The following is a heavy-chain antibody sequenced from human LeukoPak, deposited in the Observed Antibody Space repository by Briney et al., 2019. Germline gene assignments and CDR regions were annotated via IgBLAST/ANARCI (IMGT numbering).Heavy chain of an antibody. J-gene: IGHJ4*02. CDR1: GFTFSSYS. CDR2: ISSSSSYI. D-gene: IGHD3-10*01. V-gene: IGHV3-21*01. CDR3: ASMIYYYGSRSYDPLSQDFDY. Sequence: GGSLRLSCAASGFTFSSYSMNWVRQAPGKGLEWVSSISSSSSYIYYADSVKGRFTISRDNAKNSLYLQMNSLRAEDTAVYYCASMIYYYGSRSYDPLSQDFDYWGQGTLVTVSS.